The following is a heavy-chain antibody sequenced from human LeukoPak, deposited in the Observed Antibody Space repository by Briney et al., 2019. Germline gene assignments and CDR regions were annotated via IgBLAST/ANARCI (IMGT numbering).Heavy chain of an antibody. J-gene: IGHJ4*02. CDR3: ANLYRSGWYFDY. Sequence: GGSLRLSCAASGVTFSSYAMGWVRQAPGKGLEWVSAISGSGGSTYYADSVKGRFTISRDNSKNTVFLQMDSQRAGDTAIYYCANLYRSGWYFDYWGQGTLVTVSS. V-gene: IGHV3-23*01. CDR1: GVTFSSYA. CDR2: ISGSGGST. D-gene: IGHD6-19*01.